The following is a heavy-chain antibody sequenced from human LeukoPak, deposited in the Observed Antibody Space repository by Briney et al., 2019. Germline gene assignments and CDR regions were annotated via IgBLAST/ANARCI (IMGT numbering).Heavy chain of an antibody. Sequence: SETLSLTCAVYGGSFSGYYWSWIRQPPGKGLEWIGEINHSGSTNYNPSLKSRVTISVDTSKNQFSLELSSVTAADTAVYYCARYSSSWTDYYYGMDVWGQGTTVTVSS. D-gene: IGHD6-13*01. CDR3: ARYSSSWTDYYYGMDV. J-gene: IGHJ6*02. V-gene: IGHV4-34*01. CDR2: INHSGST. CDR1: GGSFSGYY.